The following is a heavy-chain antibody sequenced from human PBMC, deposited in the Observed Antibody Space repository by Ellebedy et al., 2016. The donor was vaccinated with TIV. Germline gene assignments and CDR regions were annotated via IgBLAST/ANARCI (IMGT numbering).Heavy chain of an antibody. J-gene: IGHJ5*01. CDR1: GYNFTSYW. D-gene: IGHD2-21*02. CDR3: AGSARGPTATLSSRNWFDS. V-gene: IGHV5-10-1*01. Sequence: GESLKISCKSSGYNFTSYWITWVRHMPGKGLEWMGRIDPTDSYINYSPSFQGHVTISAYKSISTVYLQWSSLKASDSAMYYCAGSARGPTATLSSRNWFDSWGQGTLVTVSS. CDR2: IDPTDSYI.